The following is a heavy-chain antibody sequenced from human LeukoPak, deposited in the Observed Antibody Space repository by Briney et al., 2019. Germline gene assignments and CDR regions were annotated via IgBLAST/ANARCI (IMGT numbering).Heavy chain of an antibody. V-gene: IGHV3-20*04. Sequence: GGSLRLSCAASGFTFDDYGMSWVRQAPGKGLEWVSVINWNGGRIAYADSVKGRFTISRDNAKNSLYLQMNSLRAEDTALYYCARDSRLGWPYFDYWGQGTLVTVSS. CDR3: ARDSRLGWPYFDY. CDR1: GFTFDDYG. CDR2: INWNGGRI. D-gene: IGHD6-19*01. J-gene: IGHJ4*02.